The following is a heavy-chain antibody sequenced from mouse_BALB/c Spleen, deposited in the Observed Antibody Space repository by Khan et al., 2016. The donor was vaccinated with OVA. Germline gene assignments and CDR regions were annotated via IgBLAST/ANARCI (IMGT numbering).Heavy chain of an antibody. J-gene: IGHJ3*01. CDR3: ARANYYGSSSWFGY. D-gene: IGHD1-1*01. Sequence: QIQLVQSGAELMKPGASVKISCKATGYTFSSYWIEWVKQRPGHGLEWIGEILPGSGRNNYNEKFKGKATFTADTSSNTAYMQLSNLTSDDSAVYYCARANYYGSSSWFGYWGQGTLVTVSA. CDR1: GYTFSSYW. CDR2: ILPGSGRN. V-gene: IGHV1-9*01.